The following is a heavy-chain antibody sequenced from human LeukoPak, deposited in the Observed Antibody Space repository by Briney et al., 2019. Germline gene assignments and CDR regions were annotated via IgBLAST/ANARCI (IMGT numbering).Heavy chain of an antibody. CDR1: GFNFSSYA. D-gene: IGHD3-3*01. V-gene: IGHV3-23*01. J-gene: IGHJ4*02. CDR3: AKDKRYYDFWSGYHHPSFDY. CDR2: ISGSGGST. Sequence: GGSLRLSCAASGFNFSSYAMSWVRQAPGKGLEWVSAISGSGGSTYYADSVKGRFTISRDNSKNTLYLQMNSLRAEDTAVYYCAKDKRYYDFWSGYHHPSFDYWGQGTLVTVSS.